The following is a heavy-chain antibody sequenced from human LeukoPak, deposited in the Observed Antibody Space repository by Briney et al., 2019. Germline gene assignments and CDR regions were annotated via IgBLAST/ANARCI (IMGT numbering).Heavy chain of an antibody. V-gene: IGHV3-23*01. D-gene: IGHD3-22*01. CDR2: ISGSGGST. CDR1: GGSISSYY. CDR3: AKDVPYYYDGRGYFQH. J-gene: IGHJ1*01. Sequence: ETLSLTCTVSGGSISSYYWSWVRQAPGKGLEWVSAISGSGGSTYYADSVKGRFTISRDNSKNTLYLQMNSLRAEDTAVYYCAKDVPYYYDGRGYFQHWGQGTLVTVSS.